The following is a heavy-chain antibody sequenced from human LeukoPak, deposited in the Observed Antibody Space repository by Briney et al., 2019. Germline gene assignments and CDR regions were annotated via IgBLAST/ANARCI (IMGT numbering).Heavy chain of an antibody. CDR2: VYQSGST. CDR1: DYSISSGKY. V-gene: IGHV4-38-2*01. CDR3: ARNDSSGYFDY. J-gene: IGHJ4*02. Sequence: SETLSLTCAVSDYSISSGKYWGWIRQPPGKGLEWIGSVYQSGSTHYSPSLKSRVTMSVDTSKNQFSLKLRSVTAADTAVYYCARNDSSGYFDYWGQGTLVTVSS. D-gene: IGHD3-22*01.